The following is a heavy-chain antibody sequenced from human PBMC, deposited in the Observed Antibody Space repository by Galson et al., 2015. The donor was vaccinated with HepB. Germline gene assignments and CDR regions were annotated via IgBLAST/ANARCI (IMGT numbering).Heavy chain of an antibody. Sequence: LSLTCTVSGGSISSGSYYWSWIRQPAGKGLEWIGRIYTSGSTNYNPSLKSRVTISVDTSNNQFSLKLSSVTAADTAVYYCARGTRRRYCSSTSCYVAYVDYYYYSGMDVWGQGTMVTVSS. D-gene: IGHD2-2*01. V-gene: IGHV4-61*02. CDR2: IYTSGST. J-gene: IGHJ6*02. CDR3: ARGTRRRYCSSTSCYVAYVDYYYYSGMDV. CDR1: GGSISSGSYY.